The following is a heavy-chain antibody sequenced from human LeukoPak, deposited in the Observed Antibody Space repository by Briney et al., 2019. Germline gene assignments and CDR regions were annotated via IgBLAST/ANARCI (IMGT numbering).Heavy chain of an antibody. V-gene: IGHV4-39*07. CDR2: IYNSGST. Sequence: KPSETLSLTCTVSGGSISSSSYYWGWIRQPPGKGLEWIGTIYNSGSTYYNPSLKTRVTISVDTSKNQFSLKLSSVTAADTAVYYCARGWGSGYDYCWFDPWGQGTLVTVSS. J-gene: IGHJ5*02. CDR1: GGSISSSSYY. D-gene: IGHD5-12*01. CDR3: ARGWGSGYDYCWFDP.